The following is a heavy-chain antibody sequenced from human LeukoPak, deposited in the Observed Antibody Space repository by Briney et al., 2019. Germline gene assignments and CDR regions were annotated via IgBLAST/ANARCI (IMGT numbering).Heavy chain of an antibody. Sequence: GGSLRLSCAASGFTFSRYWMHWLRQAPGKGLVWVSRISTDGSSTTYADSVKGRFTISRDNSRNTLYLQMYSLRAEDTAVYYCASYLTSIPSGMDVWGQGTTVTVSS. CDR3: ASYLTSIPSGMDV. CDR1: GFTFSRYW. V-gene: IGHV3-74*01. D-gene: IGHD2/OR15-2a*01. CDR2: ISTDGSST. J-gene: IGHJ6*02.